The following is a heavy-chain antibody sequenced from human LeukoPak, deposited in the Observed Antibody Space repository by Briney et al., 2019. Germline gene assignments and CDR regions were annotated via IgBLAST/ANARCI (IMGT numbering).Heavy chain of an antibody. CDR3: AKALVTSPIYNWYFEL. D-gene: IGHD4-11*01. V-gene: IGHV3-23*01. CDR2: IYGDIT. J-gene: IGHJ2*01. CDR1: GFTSSNYA. Sequence: GGSLRLSCAGSGFTSSNYAMVWVRQAPGKGLDWVSGIYGDITFDADSVKGRFTISRDDSKNTLFLQMNSLRADDTALYYCAKALVTSPIYNWYFELWGRGTLVTVSS.